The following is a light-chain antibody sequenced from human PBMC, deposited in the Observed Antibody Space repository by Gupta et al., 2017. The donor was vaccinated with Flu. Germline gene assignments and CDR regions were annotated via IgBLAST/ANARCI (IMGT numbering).Light chain of an antibody. Sequence: ITISSTGSTRDVVRYHYVAWYQHKPVHVPKLIIYDDTNRPSAVPSRFSDSRSGNTASLTISGAQADDEADYYSYSRYKSSNTSVFGCGTKFTVL. J-gene: IGLJ3*02. CDR2: DDT. V-gene: IGLV2-14*03. CDR3: YSRYKSSNTSV. CDR1: TRDVVRYHY.